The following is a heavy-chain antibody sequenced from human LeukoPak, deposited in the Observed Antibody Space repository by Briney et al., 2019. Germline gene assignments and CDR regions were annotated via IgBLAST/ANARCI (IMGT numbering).Heavy chain of an antibody. V-gene: IGHV3-7*04. CDR2: IKQDGSEK. Sequence: PGGSLRLSCAASGFTFSSYGMRWVRQAPGKGLEWVANIKQDGSEKYYVDSVKGRFTISRDNAKNSLYLQMNSLRIDDTAVYYCARGGWSPDYWGQGTLVTVSS. J-gene: IGHJ4*02. CDR1: GFTFSSYG. CDR3: ARGGWSPDY. D-gene: IGHD6-19*01.